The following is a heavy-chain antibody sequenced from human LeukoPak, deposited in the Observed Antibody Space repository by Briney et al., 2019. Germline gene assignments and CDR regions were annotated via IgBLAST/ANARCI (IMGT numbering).Heavy chain of an antibody. CDR1: GFTFSSYA. D-gene: IGHD4-11*01. CDR3: TKVRSGSSNWALRVFDY. J-gene: IGHJ4*02. Sequence: EGSLRLSCAASGFTFSSYAMSWVRQAPGKGLEWVSAISGSGGSTYYADSVKGRFTISRDNSKSTLYLEMNSLRVEDTAVYYCTKVRSGSSNWALRVFDYWGQGALVTVSS. V-gene: IGHV3-23*01. CDR2: ISGSGGST.